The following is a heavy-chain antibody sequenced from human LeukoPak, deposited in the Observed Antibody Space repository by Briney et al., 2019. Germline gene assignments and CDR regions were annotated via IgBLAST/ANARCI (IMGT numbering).Heavy chain of an antibody. CDR3: ARHIVGGNFDS. J-gene: IGHJ4*02. D-gene: IGHD1-26*01. Sequence: SETLSLTCTVSAGAITSDYWSWIRQSPEMGLEWIGYVFHTGVTNYNPSLRGRVIISMAASKTQFSLTLTSVTAAGTVLYYCARHIVGGNFDSWGPGKFVTVSS. V-gene: IGHV4-59*08. CDR2: VFHTGVT. CDR1: AGAITSDY.